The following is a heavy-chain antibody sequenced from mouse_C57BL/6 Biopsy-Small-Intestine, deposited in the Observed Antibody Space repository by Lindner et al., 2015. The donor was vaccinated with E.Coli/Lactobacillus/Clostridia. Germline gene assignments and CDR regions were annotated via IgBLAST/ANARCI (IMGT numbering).Heavy chain of an antibody. D-gene: IGHD3-2*01. J-gene: IGHJ3*01. CDR1: GGTFSSYA. CDR2: IIPIFVTP. V-gene: IGHV1-81*01. Sequence: SVKVSCKASGGTFSSYAFSWVRQAPGQGLEWMGRIIPIFVTPNYAQKFQGRVTITADKSTSTAYMELSSLRSEDTAMYFCARDPPTDDSRGFRAFDIWGQGTMVTVSS. CDR3: ARDPPTDDSRGFRAFDI.